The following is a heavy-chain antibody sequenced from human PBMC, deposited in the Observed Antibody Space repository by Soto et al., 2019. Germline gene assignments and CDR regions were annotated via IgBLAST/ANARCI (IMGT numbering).Heavy chain of an antibody. CDR1: GGSFSGYY. J-gene: IGHJ6*02. CDR2: INHSGST. Sequence: PSETLSLTCAVYGGSFSGYYWSWIRQPPGKGLEWIGEINHSGSTNYNPSLKSRVTISVDTSKNQFSLKLSSVTAADTAVYYCARGLGIYPYCGGDCYSFTYYGMDVWGQGTTVTVSS. D-gene: IGHD2-21*02. CDR3: ARGLGIYPYCGGDCYSFTYYGMDV. V-gene: IGHV4-34*01.